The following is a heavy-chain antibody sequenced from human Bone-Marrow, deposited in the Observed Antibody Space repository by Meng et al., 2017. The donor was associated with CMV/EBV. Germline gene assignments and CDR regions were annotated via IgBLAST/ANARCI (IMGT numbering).Heavy chain of an antibody. V-gene: IGHV1-69*10. J-gene: IGHJ4*02. CDR1: GGTFSSYA. D-gene: IGHD6-13*01. Sequence: SVKVSCKASGGTFSSYAISWVRQAPGQGLEWMGGIIPILGIANYAQKFQGRVTITADKSTSTAYMELSSLRSEDTAVYYCARGHSSSWYQAYDYWGQGPLVTVYS. CDR2: IIPILGIA. CDR3: ARGHSSSWYQAYDY.